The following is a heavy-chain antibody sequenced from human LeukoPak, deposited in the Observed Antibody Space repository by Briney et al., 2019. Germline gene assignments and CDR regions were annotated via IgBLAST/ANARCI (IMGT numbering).Heavy chain of an antibody. J-gene: IGHJ5*02. CDR2: IYYSGST. D-gene: IGHD2-8*01. CDR3: ARCSTKTNWFDP. CDR1: GGSISSSSYY. Sequence: SETLSLTCTVSGGSISSSSYYWGWIRQPPGKGLEWIGSIYYSGSTYYNPSLKSRVTISVDTSKNQFSLKLSSVTAADPAVYYCARCSTKTNWFDPWGQGTLVTVSS. V-gene: IGHV4-39*07.